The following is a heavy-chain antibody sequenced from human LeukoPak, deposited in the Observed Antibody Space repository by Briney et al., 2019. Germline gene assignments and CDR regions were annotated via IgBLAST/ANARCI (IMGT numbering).Heavy chain of an antibody. D-gene: IGHD4-17*01. CDR3: ARSEFYYGDYDYYCMDV. CDR1: GYTFTSYD. J-gene: IGHJ6*03. V-gene: IGHV1-8*01. CDR2: MNPSSGNT. Sequence: ASVKVSCKASGYTFTSYDINWVRQATGQGLEWMGWMNPSSGNTGYAQKFQGRVTMTRNTSISTAYMELSSLRSEDTAVYYCARSEFYYGDYDYYCMDVWGKGTTVTVSS.